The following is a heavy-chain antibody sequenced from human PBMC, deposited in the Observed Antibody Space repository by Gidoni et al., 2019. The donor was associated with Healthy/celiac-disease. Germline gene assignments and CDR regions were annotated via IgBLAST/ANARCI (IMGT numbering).Heavy chain of an antibody. CDR1: GFTFSSYG. Sequence: QVQLVESGGGVVQPGRSLRLSCAASGFTFSSYGMHWVRQAPGKGLEWVAVIWYDGSNKYYADSVKGRLTISRDNSKNTLYLQMNSLRAEDTAVYYCAREYYDILTGYRRYYYYYGMDVWGQGTTVTVSS. D-gene: IGHD3-9*01. CDR2: IWYDGSNK. CDR3: AREYYDILTGYRRYYYYYGMDV. V-gene: IGHV3-33*01. J-gene: IGHJ6*02.